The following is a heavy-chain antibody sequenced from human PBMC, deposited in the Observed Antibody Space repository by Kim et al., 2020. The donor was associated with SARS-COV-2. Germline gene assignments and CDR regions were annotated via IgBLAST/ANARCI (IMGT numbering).Heavy chain of an antibody. J-gene: IGHJ6*02. CDR1: GYTFTSYD. CDR3: ASGKRDMIVVVIMPYYYYGMDV. D-gene: IGHD3-22*01. V-gene: IGHV1-8*01. Sequence: ASVKVSCKASGYTFTSYDINWVRQATGQGLEWMGWMNPNSGNTGYAQKFQGRVTMTRNTSISTAYMELSSLRSEDTAVYYCASGKRDMIVVVIMPYYYYGMDVGGQGTTATASS. CDR2: MNPNSGNT.